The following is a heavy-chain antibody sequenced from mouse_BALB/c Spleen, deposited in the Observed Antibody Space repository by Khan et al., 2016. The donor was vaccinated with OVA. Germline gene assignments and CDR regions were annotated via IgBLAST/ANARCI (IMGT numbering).Heavy chain of an antibody. V-gene: IGHV1S81*02. Sequence: VQLEESGAELVKPGASVKLSCKASGYTFTSYQMYWVKQRPGQGLEWIGEINPNNGGTNFNEKFKSKATLTVDKSSSTAFMQLSSLTSEDSAVNYCIRGGYGGFAYWGQGTLVTVSA. D-gene: IGHD3-1*01. CDR1: GYTFTSYQ. CDR3: IRGGYGGFAY. CDR2: INPNNGGT. J-gene: IGHJ3*01.